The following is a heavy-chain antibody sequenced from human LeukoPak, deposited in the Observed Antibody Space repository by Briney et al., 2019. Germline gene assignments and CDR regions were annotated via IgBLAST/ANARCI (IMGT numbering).Heavy chain of an antibody. D-gene: IGHD7-27*01. V-gene: IGHV1-18*01. Sequence: SVTVSCKASGYTFFSHGVTWVRQAPGQGLEWMGWISTFTGNTNYAQKFQDRVTMTTDTSTSTAYMELRSLRSDDTAMYYCARGVWGDAFDIWGQGTTVTVSS. CDR3: ARGVWGDAFDI. J-gene: IGHJ3*02. CDR1: GYTFFSHG. CDR2: ISTFTGNT.